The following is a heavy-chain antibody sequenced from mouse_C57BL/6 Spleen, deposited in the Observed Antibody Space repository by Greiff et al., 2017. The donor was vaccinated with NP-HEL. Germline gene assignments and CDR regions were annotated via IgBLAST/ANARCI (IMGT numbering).Heavy chain of an antibody. CDR1: GFNIKDYY. CDR2: IDPEDGET. V-gene: IGHV14-2*01. Sequence: VQLQQSGAELVKPGASVKLSCTASGFNIKDYYMHWVKQRTEQGLEWIGRIDPEDGETNYAPKFQGKATITADTSSNTAYLQLSSLTSEDTAVYYWARSGGSSYRYYAMDYWGQGTSVTVSS. J-gene: IGHJ4*01. CDR3: ARSGGSSYRYYAMDY. D-gene: IGHD1-1*01.